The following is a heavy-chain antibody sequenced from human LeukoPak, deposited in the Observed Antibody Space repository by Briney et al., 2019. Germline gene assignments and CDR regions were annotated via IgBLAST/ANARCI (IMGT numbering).Heavy chain of an antibody. CDR2: IFGDNST. CDR1: GLTVRSNY. V-gene: IGHV3-53*01. J-gene: IGHJ4*02. Sequence: PGGSLRLSCAASGLTVRSNYMNWVRQAPGKGLGWVSLIFGDNSTHYADSVRGRFSISRDNSKTTLYLQMNSLRAEDTAVYYCAKDLGFFTVTPFDSWGQGTVVTVSS. D-gene: IGHD4-17*01. CDR3: AKDLGFFTVTPFDS.